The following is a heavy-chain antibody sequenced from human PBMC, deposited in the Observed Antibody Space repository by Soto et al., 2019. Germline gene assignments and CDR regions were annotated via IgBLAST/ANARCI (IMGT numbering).Heavy chain of an antibody. D-gene: IGHD2-15*01. CDR1: GFTFSSYS. V-gene: IGHV3-21*01. Sequence: PGGSLRLSCAASGFTFSSYSMNWVRQAPGKGLEWVSSISSSSSYIYYADSVKGRFTISRDSAKNSLYLQMNSLRAEDTAVYYCARGKGCSGGSCYFDYWGQGTLVTVSS. CDR3: ARGKGCSGGSCYFDY. J-gene: IGHJ4*02. CDR2: ISSSSSYI.